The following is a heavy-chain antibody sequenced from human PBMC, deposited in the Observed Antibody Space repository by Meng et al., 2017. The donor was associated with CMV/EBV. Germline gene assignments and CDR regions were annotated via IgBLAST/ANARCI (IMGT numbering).Heavy chain of an antibody. D-gene: IGHD6-6*01. CDR3: ARVDEYSSFDY. V-gene: IGHV3-7*01. Sequence: GESLKISCAASGFTFSNAWMSWVRQAPGKGLEWVANIKQDGSEKYYVDSVKGRFTISRDNAKNSLYLQMNSLRAEDTAVYYCARVDEYSSFDYWGQGTLVTVSS. J-gene: IGHJ4*02. CDR2: IKQDGSEK. CDR1: GFTFSNAW.